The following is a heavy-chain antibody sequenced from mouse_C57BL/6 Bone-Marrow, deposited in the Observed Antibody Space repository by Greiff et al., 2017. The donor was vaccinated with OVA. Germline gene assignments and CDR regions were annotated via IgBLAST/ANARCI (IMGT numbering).Heavy chain of an antibody. V-gene: IGHV1-81*01. CDR3: ARGGRGSSYAWFAY. CDR2: IYPRSGNT. Sequence: QVQLKQSGAELARPGASVKLSCKASGYTFTSYGISWVKQRTGQGLEWIGEIYPRSGNTYYNEKFKGKAPLTADKSSSTAYMELRSLTSEDSAVYFCARGGRGSSYAWFAYWGQGTLVTVSA. D-gene: IGHD1-1*01. J-gene: IGHJ3*01. CDR1: GYTFTSYG.